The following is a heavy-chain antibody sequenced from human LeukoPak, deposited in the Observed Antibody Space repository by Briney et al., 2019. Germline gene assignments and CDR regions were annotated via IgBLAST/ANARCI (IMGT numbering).Heavy chain of an antibody. V-gene: IGHV4-59*01. CDR2: IYYSGST. CDR1: GGSINSYY. D-gene: IGHD2-2*01. CDR3: ARDYPPDYCSSTSCYWEAFDI. J-gene: IGHJ3*02. Sequence: SETLSLTCTVSGGSINSYYWSWIRQPPGKGLEWIGYIYYSGSTNYNPSLKSRVTISVDTSKNQFSLKLSSVTAADTAVYYCARDYPPDYCSSTSCYWEAFDIWGQGTMVTVSS.